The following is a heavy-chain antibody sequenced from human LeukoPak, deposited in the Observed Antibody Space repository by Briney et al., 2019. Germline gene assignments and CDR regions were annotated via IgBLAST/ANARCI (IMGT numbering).Heavy chain of an antibody. Sequence: PGGSLRLSCAASGFTFSNYAMHWVRQAPGKGLEWVAVILYDGSDKYYADSVKGRPTLSRDNSKNTVYLQMNSLRVEDTAVYYCARQGSYGDLAAYFQDWGQGTLVTVSS. CDR1: GFTFSNYA. CDR2: ILYDGSDK. D-gene: IGHD3-10*01. CDR3: ARQGSYGDLAAYFQD. J-gene: IGHJ1*01. V-gene: IGHV3-30*04.